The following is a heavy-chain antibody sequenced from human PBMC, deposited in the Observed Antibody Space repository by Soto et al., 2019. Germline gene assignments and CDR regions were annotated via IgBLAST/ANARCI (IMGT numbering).Heavy chain of an antibody. Sequence: SLRLSCTSSGFNFGDYAMSWFRQAPGKGLEWVGFIRSKAYGGTTEYAASVKGRFTISRDDSKSIAYLQMNSLKTEDTAVYYCTRHCSGGSCYSVHYYYYMDVRGKGTTVTLSS. J-gene: IGHJ6*03. CDR2: IRSKAYGGTT. D-gene: IGHD2-15*01. CDR1: GFNFGDYA. CDR3: TRHCSGGSCYSVHYYYYMDV. V-gene: IGHV3-49*03.